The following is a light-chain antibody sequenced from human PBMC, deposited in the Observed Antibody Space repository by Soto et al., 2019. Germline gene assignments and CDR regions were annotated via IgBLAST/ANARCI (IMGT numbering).Light chain of an antibody. CDR1: QSISNY. CDR3: QQSYSTPPIT. CDR2: AAS. Sequence: DIQMTQSPFSLSASVGDRVTITCRASQSISNYLNWYQQKPGKAPKLLIYAASSLQSGVPSRFSGSGSGTDFTLTISSLQPEDFATYYCQQSYSTPPITFGQGTRLEIK. J-gene: IGKJ5*01. V-gene: IGKV1-39*01.